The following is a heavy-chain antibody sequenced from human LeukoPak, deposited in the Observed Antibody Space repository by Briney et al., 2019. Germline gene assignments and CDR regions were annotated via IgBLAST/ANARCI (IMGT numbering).Heavy chain of an antibody. CDR2: INGDGSRT. D-gene: IGHD3-10*01. CDR1: GFTFSNYW. V-gene: IGHV3-74*01. CDR3: TRAGQAYGLDH. J-gene: IGHJ4*02. Sequence: QPGGSLRLSCAASGFTFSNYWMHWVRQAPGEGLVWVSRINGDGSRTIYADSVKGRFTISRDNAKNTLYLQMNSLRVDDTAVYYRTRAGQAYGLDHWGQGNLVTVSS.